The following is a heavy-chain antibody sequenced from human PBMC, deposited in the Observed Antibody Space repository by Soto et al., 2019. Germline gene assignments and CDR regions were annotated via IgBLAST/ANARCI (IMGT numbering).Heavy chain of an antibody. D-gene: IGHD3-9*01. Sequence: QVHLQESGPGLVKPSETLSLTCTVSGGSVSSGDHNWSWIRQPPGKGLEWIGYIYYSTTTNYNPPLKGRVTISKDTSRNQFSLRLTSVIAADTAVYYCARADPFHWFFELWGRGTLVTVSS. J-gene: IGHJ2*01. CDR3: ARADPFHWFFEL. CDR2: IYYSTTT. CDR1: GGSVSSGDHN. V-gene: IGHV4-61*08.